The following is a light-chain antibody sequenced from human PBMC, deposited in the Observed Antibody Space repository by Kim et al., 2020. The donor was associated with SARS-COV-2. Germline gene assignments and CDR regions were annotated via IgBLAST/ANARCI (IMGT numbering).Light chain of an antibody. CDR1: SSNIGNNF. CDR3: GTWDSSLSAVV. CDR2: DNN. V-gene: IGLV1-51*01. Sequence: QKVTNSCSGSSSNIGNNFVSWYQQHPGTAPKLLIYDNNKRPSGIPDRFSGSKSGTSATLGITGLQTGDEADYYCGTWDSSLSAVVFGGGTQLTVL. J-gene: IGLJ2*01.